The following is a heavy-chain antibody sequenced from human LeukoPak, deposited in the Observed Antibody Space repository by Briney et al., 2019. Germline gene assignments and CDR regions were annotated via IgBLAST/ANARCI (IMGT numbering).Heavy chain of an antibody. CDR3: AKDLDYGDYR. J-gene: IGHJ4*02. V-gene: IGHV3-30*18. CDR2: ISYDGSNK. CDR1: GFTFSSYG. D-gene: IGHD4-17*01. Sequence: GGSLRLSCAASGFTFSSYGMHWVRQAPGKGLEWVAFISYDGSNKYYADSVKGRFTLSRDNSKNTLYVQMNSLRAEDTAVYYCAKDLDYGDYRWGQGTLVTVSS.